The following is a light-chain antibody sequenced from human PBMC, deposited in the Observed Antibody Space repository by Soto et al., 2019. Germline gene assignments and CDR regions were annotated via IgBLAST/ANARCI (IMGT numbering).Light chain of an antibody. J-gene: IGKJ3*01. CDR3: ELYNTYSWP. V-gene: IGKV1-5*01. CDR2: DAS. Sequence: TVDVGDRVTITSLASQSLNRWLAWYQQKPGKAPKLLIYDASSLQSGVPSRFSGSGSGTEFDLTICSLQLDDLATYYSELYNTYSWPFGPGTKVDI. CDR1: QSLNRW.